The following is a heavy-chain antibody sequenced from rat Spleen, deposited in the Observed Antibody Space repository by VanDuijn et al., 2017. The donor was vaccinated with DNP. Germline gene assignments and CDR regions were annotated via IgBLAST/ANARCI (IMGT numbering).Heavy chain of an antibody. CDR3: ARARTGMIGWFAY. Sequence: QVQLKESGPGLVQPSQTLSLTCTVSGFSLTSSHIHWVRQPPGKGLEWMGLMWSDGNTSYNSALESRLIISRDTSKSQVFLKMSSVQTEDTAMYFCARARTGMIGWFAYWGQGTLVTVSS. J-gene: IGHJ3*01. D-gene: IGHD1-7*01. V-gene: IGHV2-32*01. CDR1: GFSLTSSH. CDR2: MWSDGNT.